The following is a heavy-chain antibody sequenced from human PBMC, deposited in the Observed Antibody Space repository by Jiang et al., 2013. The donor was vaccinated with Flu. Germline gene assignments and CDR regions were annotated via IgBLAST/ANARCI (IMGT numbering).Heavy chain of an antibody. Sequence: KGLEWMGWINTNTGNPTYAQGFTGRFVFSLDTSVSTACLQISSLKAADTAVYYCARADADGTFDYWGQGTLVTVSS. V-gene: IGHV7-4-1*02. CDR3: ARADADGTFDY. CDR2: INTNTGNP. J-gene: IGHJ4*02. D-gene: IGHD5-24*01.